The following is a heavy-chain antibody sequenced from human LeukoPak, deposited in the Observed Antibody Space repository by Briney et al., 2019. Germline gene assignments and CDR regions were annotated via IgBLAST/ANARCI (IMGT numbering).Heavy chain of an antibody. Sequence: ASVKVSCKTSGYTFINYAMSWVRQAPGQGLEWMGWINPNTGNPTYAQGFTGRFVFSLDTSVSTAYLQISSLKAEDTAVYYCARSRSDWYVNTAGHWGQGTLVTVSS. CDR1: GYTFINYA. CDR2: INPNTGNP. D-gene: IGHD6-19*01. CDR3: ARSRSDWYVNTAGH. V-gene: IGHV7-4-1*02. J-gene: IGHJ4*02.